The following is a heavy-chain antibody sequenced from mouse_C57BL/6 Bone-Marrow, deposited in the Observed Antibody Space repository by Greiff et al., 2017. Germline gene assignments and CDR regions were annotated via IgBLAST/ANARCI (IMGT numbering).Heavy chain of an antibody. D-gene: IGHD2-3*01. CDR3: TTSLGWLLRAY. CDR1: GFNIKDDY. J-gene: IGHJ3*01. Sequence: VQLQHSGAELVRPGASVKLSCTASGFNIKDDYMHWVKQRPEQGLEWIGWIDPENGDTEYASKFQGKATITADTSANTAYLQLSSLTSEDTAVYYCTTSLGWLLRAYWGQGTLVTVSA. CDR2: IDPENGDT. V-gene: IGHV14-4*01.